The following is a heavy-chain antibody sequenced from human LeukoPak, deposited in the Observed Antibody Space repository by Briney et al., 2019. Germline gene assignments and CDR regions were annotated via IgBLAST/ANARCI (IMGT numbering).Heavy chain of an antibody. J-gene: IGHJ4*02. CDR2: IWYGGSNK. CDR1: GFTFSSYG. V-gene: IGHV3-33*01. D-gene: IGHD2-15*01. CDR3: ASGTHSGGSPIDY. Sequence: GRSLRLSCAASGFTFSSYGMRWVRQAPGKGLEWVAVIWYGGSNKYYADSVKGRFTISRDNSKNTLYLQMNSLRAEDTAVYYCASGTHSGGSPIDYWGQGTLVTVSS.